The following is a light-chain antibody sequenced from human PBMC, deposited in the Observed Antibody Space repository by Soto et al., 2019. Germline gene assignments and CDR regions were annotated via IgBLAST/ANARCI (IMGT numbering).Light chain of an antibody. CDR2: GAS. Sequence: EIVMTQSPATLSVSPGERATLSCRASQSVSSNLAWYQQKPGQAPRLLIYGASTRATGIPARFSGSGSGTDFTLTISSLQSEDFAVYYCQQYHNWPITFGQGTRLEI. V-gene: IGKV3-15*01. CDR3: QQYHNWPIT. J-gene: IGKJ5*01. CDR1: QSVSSN.